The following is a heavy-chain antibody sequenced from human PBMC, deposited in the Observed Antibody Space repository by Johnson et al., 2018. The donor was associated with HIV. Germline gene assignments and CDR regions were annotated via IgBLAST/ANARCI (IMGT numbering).Heavy chain of an antibody. J-gene: IGHJ3*02. CDR2: IRWDGATS. D-gene: IGHD3-22*01. V-gene: IGHV3-66*03. Sequence: EQLVESGGGLIQPGGSLRLSCAASGFTVSSNYMSWVRQPPGKGLEWVSLIRWDGATSHYADSVKGRFTISRDNSKNTLYLQMNSLRAEDTAVYYCARDQDWGYYDSTAFDIWGQGTMVTVSS. CDR3: ARDQDWGYYDSTAFDI. CDR1: GFTVSSNY.